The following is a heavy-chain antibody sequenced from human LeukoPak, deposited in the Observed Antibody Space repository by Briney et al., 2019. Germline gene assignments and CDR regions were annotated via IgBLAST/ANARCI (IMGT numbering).Heavy chain of an antibody. CDR1: GYTFTSYA. Sequence: ASVTVSCKASGYTFTSYAMHWVRQAPGQRLEWMGWINAGNGNTKYSQEFQGRVTITRDTSASTAYMELSSLRSEDMAVYYCARGYSYGYFDYWGQGTLVTVSS. V-gene: IGHV1-3*03. CDR3: ARGYSYGYFDY. D-gene: IGHD5-18*01. J-gene: IGHJ4*02. CDR2: INAGNGNT.